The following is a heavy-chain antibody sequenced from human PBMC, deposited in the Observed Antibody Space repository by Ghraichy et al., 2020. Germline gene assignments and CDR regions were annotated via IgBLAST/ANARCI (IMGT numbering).Heavy chain of an antibody. CDR3: ARLPGDFDYYYYMDV. V-gene: IGHV4-59*08. J-gene: IGHJ6*03. CDR1: GGSISSYY. CDR2: IYYSGST. Sequence: SETLSLTCTVSGGSISSYYWSWIRQPPGKGLEWIGYIYYSGSTNYNPSLKSRVTISVDTSKNQFSLKLSSVTAADTAVYYCARLPGDFDYYYYMDVWGKGTTVTVSS. D-gene: IGHD7-27*01.